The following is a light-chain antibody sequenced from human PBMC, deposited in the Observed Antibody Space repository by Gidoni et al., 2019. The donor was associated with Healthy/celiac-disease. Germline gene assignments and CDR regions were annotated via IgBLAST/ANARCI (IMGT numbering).Light chain of an antibody. CDR1: SSDVGGYNY. J-gene: IGLJ2*01. V-gene: IGLV2-14*01. Sequence: QSALTQPASVSGSPGQSITIYCTGTSSDVGGYNYVSWYQQHPGKAPKLMIYEVSNRPSGVSNRFSGSKSGNTASLTISGLQAEDEADYYCSSYTSSSTLVVFGGGTKLTVL. CDR2: EVS. CDR3: SSYTSSSTLVV.